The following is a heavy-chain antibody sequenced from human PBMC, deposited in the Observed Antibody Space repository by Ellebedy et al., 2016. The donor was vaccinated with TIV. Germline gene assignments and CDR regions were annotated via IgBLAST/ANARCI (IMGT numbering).Heavy chain of an antibody. D-gene: IGHD5-24*01. CDR3: ARDGLEMATILSFDY. CDR2: ISSSSSYI. CDR1: GFTISSNY. J-gene: IGHJ4*02. V-gene: IGHV3-21*01. Sequence: GESLKISCAASGFTISSNYMSWVRQAQGKGLEWVSSISSSSSYIYYADSVKGRFTISRDNAKNSLYLQMNSLRAEDTAVYYCARDGLEMATILSFDYWGQGTLVTVSS.